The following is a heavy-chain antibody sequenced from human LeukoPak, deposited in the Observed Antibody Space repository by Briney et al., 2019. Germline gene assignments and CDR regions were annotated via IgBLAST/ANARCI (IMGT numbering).Heavy chain of an antibody. CDR3: AREPYDFWSAPRGGWFEP. V-gene: IGHV4-34*01. Sequence: SETLSLTCAVYGGSFSGYYWSWIRQPPGKGLEWIGEINHSGSTNYNPSLKSRVTISVDTSKNQFSLKLSSVTAADTAVYYCAREPYDFWSAPRGGWFEPWGQGTLVTVSS. CDR2: INHSGST. J-gene: IGHJ5*02. D-gene: IGHD3-3*01. CDR1: GGSFSGYY.